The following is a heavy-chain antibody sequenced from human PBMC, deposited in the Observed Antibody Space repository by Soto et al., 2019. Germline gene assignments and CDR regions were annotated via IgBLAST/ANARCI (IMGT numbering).Heavy chain of an antibody. D-gene: IGHD2-15*01. CDR2: MNPNSGNT. CDR1: GYTFANNF. CDR3: AIVMLGGHSDY. J-gene: IGHJ4*02. V-gene: IGHV1-8*01. Sequence: ASVKVSCKASGYTFANNFINWVRHAPGQGLEWMGWMNPNSGNTGYAQKFQGRVTMTRNTSIRTAYIDLSSLSSDDTAVYYCAIVMLGGHSDYWGQGTLVTVSS.